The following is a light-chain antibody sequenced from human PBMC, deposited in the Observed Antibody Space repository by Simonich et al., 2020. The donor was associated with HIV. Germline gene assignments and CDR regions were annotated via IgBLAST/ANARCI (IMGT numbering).Light chain of an antibody. CDR3: QQYGSSPSWT. J-gene: IGKJ1*01. CDR2: GAS. Sequence: EIVLTQSPGTLSLSPGERATLSCRASQSGSRSYLAWYQQKPGPAPRLLSYGASSRATGIPDRFSGSGSGTDFTLTISRLEPEDFAVYYCQQYGSSPSWTFGQGTKVEIK. V-gene: IGKV3-20*01. CDR1: QSGSRSY.